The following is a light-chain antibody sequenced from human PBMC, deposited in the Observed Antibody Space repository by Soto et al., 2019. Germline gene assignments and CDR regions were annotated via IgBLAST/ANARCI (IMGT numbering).Light chain of an antibody. CDR3: CSYGGSTNFYV. Sequence: QSALTQPASVSGSLGQSITISCTGTSRDVGSYVLVSWYQQHSGKVPKFLIYEVKKRPSGVSDRFSGSKSGNTATLTISGLLAEDEADYCCCSYGGSTNFYVFGSGTKLTVL. J-gene: IGLJ1*01. CDR2: EVK. V-gene: IGLV2-23*02. CDR1: SRDVGSYVL.